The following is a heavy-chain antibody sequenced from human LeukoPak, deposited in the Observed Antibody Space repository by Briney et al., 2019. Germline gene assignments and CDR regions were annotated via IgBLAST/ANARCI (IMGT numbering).Heavy chain of an antibody. J-gene: IGHJ6*03. CDR3: ATGPIVGATTRGYYYYYMDV. CDR1: GYTFTKYY. Sequence: GASVKISCKASGYTFTKYYMHWVQQAPGKGLEWVGRIDPEDGGAIYAEKFKGRVTITADTSTDTAYMELSSLRSEDTAVYYCATGPIVGATTRGYYYYYMDVWGKGTTVTVSS. CDR2: IDPEDGGA. D-gene: IGHD1-26*01. V-gene: IGHV1-69-2*01.